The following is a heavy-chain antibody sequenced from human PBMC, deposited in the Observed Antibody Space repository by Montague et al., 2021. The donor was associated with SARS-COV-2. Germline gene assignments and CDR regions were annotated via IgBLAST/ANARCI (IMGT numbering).Heavy chain of an antibody. Sequence: SLRLSCAASGFNFNIYALSWVHQAPGKGLEWTADISGSGGTADYGDAVKGRFTISRDNSKNTPFLQMDSLRAEDTAVYYCAKTRSTGLGWRFFDSWGQGTRVTVSS. CDR3: AKTRSTGLGWRFFDS. CDR1: GFNFNIYA. J-gene: IGHJ4*02. D-gene: IGHD4-23*01. V-gene: IGHV3-23*01. CDR2: ISGSGGTA.